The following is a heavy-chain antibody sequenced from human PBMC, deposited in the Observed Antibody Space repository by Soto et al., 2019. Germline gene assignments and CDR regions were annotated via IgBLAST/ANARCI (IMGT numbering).Heavy chain of an antibody. CDR3: VRDREYSLYYGMDV. CDR1: GGSVSSGSYY. CDR2: IYYSGST. J-gene: IGHJ6*02. D-gene: IGHD5-18*01. Sequence: SDTLSLTCTVSGGSVSSGSYYWSWIRQPPGKGLEWIGYIYYSGSTNYNPSLKSRVTISVDTSKNQFSLKLSSVTAADTAVYYCVRDREYSLYYGMDVWGQGTTVTVSS. V-gene: IGHV4-61*01.